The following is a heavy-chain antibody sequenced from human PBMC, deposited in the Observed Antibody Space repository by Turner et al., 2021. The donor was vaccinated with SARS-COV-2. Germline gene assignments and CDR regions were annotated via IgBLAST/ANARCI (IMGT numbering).Heavy chain of an antibody. CDR2: ISYDVSNK. D-gene: IGHD3-22*01. CDR1: GFTFSSYA. J-gene: IGHJ1*01. V-gene: IGHV3-30-3*01. CDR3: ARECDDSSGCAEYFQH. Sequence: QGQLVESGGGVVQPGRSLRLSCAASGFTFSSYAMHWVRQAPGKGLEWVAVISYDVSNKYYADSVKGRITISRDNSKNTLYLQMNSLRAEDTAVYYCARECDDSSGCAEYFQHWGQGTLVTVSS.